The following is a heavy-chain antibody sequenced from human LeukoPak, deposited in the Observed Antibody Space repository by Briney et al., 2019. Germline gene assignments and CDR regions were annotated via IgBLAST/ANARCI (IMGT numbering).Heavy chain of an antibody. J-gene: IGHJ4*02. Sequence: PGGSLRLSCAASGFTFSSYALSWVRQPPGKGLEWVSDINCRGGSTHNPDSVRGRFTISRENSKKTLYLPTNSPTAEETAVYYCARWAVSGSGFDYWGQGTLVTVSS. CDR3: ARWAVSGSGFDY. CDR2: INCRGGST. V-gene: IGHV3-23*01. D-gene: IGHD6-19*01. CDR1: GFTFSSYA.